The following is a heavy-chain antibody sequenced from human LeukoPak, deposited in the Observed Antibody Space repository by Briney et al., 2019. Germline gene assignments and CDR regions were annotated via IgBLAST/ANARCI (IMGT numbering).Heavy chain of an antibody. CDR2: INSDGSST. CDR1: GFTFSSYW. J-gene: IGHJ4*02. CDR3: ARVPDLRTTRGYFDY. V-gene: IGHV3-74*01. Sequence: GGSLRLSCAASGFTFSSYWMHWVRQAPGKELVWVSRINSDGSSTSYADSVKGRFTISRYNAKNTLYLQLNSLRAEDTAVYYCARVPDLRTTRGYFDYWGQGTLVTVSS. D-gene: IGHD4-17*01.